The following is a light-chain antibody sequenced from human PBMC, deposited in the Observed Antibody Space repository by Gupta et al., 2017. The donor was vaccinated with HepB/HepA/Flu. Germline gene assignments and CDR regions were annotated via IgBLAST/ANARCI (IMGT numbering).Light chain of an antibody. J-gene: IGKJ5*01. Sequence: VLTQSPGTMSLSPGERATLSCRASQSIANNYLAWYQDKPGQPPRILIYATSKRAAAIPDRFSGSGSGTDFALSISRLEPKDFAVYYTKHYGSSPPITFGQGTRLEIK. CDR1: QSIANNY. CDR3: KHYGSSPPIT. V-gene: IGKV3-20*01. CDR2: ATS.